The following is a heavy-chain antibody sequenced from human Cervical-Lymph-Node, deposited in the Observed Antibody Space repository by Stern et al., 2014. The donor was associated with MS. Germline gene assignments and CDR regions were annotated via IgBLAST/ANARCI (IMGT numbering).Heavy chain of an antibody. CDR2: MNPDSGDT. CDR3: TRGWSA. CDR1: GYRFTSDD. D-gene: IGHD3-3*01. J-gene: IGHJ4*02. V-gene: IGHV1-8*01. Sequence: QVQLLQPGAEVKKPGASVKVSCKASGYRFTSDDINWVRQVPGQGLEWMGWMNPDSGDTGYAQKFRGKFTITRDLSISTAYMEMSSLKSDDTAVYYCTRGWSAWGQGTLVTVS.